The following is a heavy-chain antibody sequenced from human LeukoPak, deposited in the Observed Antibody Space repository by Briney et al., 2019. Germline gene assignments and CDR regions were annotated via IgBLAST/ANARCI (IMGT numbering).Heavy chain of an antibody. CDR2: IKEDGSAK. V-gene: IGHV3-7*01. CDR1: GFTFRNYW. CDR3: ARDVGIAAAGINWFDP. D-gene: IGHD6-13*01. Sequence: GGSLRLSCAASGFTFRNYWMRWVRQAPGKGLEWVANIKEDGSAKYYADSVKGRFTISRDNAKNSLYLQMNSLRAEDTAVYYCARDVGIAAAGINWFDPWGQGTLVTVS. J-gene: IGHJ5*02.